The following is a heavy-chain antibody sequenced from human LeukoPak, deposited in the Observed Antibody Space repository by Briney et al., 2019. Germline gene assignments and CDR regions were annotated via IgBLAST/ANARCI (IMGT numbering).Heavy chain of an antibody. CDR2: IYHSGST. CDR1: GGSISSSNW. CDR3: ARDPTMVRGPSMDV. V-gene: IGHV4-4*02. J-gene: IGHJ6*04. D-gene: IGHD3-10*01. Sequence: SETLSLTSAVSGGSISSSNWWSWVRQPPGKGLEWIGEIYHSGSTNYNPSLKSRVTISVDKSKNQFSLKLSSVTAADTAVYYCARDPTMVRGPSMDVWGKGTTVTVSS.